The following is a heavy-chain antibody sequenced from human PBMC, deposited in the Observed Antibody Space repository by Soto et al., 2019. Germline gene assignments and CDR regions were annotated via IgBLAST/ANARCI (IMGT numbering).Heavy chain of an antibody. CDR2: IFYTGIT. Sequence: PSATLSITCSVSSGSLSSHFWAWIRQSPGKGLEWLGYIFYTGITNYNPSLQSRVTISVDTSKDQFSLRLNSVTAADTAVYYCARGGYDFSGVNFDDGFDFWGQGIPVTVSS. CDR1: SGSLSSHF. V-gene: IGHV4-59*11. CDR3: ARGGYDFSGVNFDDGFDF. D-gene: IGHD3-22*01. J-gene: IGHJ3*01.